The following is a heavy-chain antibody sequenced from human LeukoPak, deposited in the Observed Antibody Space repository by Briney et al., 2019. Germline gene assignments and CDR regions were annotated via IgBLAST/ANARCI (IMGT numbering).Heavy chain of an antibody. D-gene: IGHD1-26*01. CDR3: ARDRVGAIFDY. J-gene: IGHJ4*02. CDR1: GGSISSGDYY. Sequence: SQTLSLTCTVSGGSISSGDYYWSWIRQPAGKGLEWIGRIYTSGSTNYNPSLKSRVTISVDTSKNQFSLKLSSVTAADMAVYYCARDRVGAIFDYWGQGTLVTVSS. CDR2: IYTSGST. V-gene: IGHV4-61*02.